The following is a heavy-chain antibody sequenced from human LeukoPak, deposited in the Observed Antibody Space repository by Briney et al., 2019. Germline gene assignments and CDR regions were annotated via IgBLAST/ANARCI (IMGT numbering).Heavy chain of an antibody. V-gene: IGHV1-69*01. J-gene: IGHJ4*02. CDR1: GGTFSSYA. CDR3: ARGPYDYDSSGYFLGFDY. Sequence: SVKVSCKASGGTFSSYAISWVRQAPGQGLEWMGGIIPIFGTANYAQKFQGRVTITADESTSTAYMELSSLRSEDTAVYYCARGPYDYDSSGYFLGFDYWGQETLVTVSS. D-gene: IGHD3-22*01. CDR2: IIPIFGTA.